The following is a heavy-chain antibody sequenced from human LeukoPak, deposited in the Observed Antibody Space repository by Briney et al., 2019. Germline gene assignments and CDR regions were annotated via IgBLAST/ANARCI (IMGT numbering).Heavy chain of an antibody. CDR2: ISYDGSNK. V-gene: IGHV3-30-3*01. CDR3: ARDHSVEDSWIAARPCFDY. Sequence: PGGSLRLSCAASGFTFSSYAMSWVRQAPGKGLEWVAVISYDGSNKYYADSVKGRFTISRDNSKNTLYLQMNSLRAEDTAVYYCARDHSVEDSWIAARPCFDYWGQGTLVTVSS. CDR1: GFTFSSYA. J-gene: IGHJ4*02. D-gene: IGHD6-6*01.